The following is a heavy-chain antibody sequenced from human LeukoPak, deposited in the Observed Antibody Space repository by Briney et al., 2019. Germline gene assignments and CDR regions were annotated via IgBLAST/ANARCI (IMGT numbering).Heavy chain of an antibody. CDR1: GGSISSYY. D-gene: IGHD3-3*01. CDR2: IYYSEST. CDR3: ASMAFWSGYSPYYYGMDV. Sequence: SETLSLTCTVSGGSISSYYWSWIRQPPGKGLEWIGYIYYSESTNYNPPLKSRVTISVDTSKNQFSLKLSSVTAADTAVYYCASMAFWSGYSPYYYGMDVWGQGTTVTVSS. V-gene: IGHV4-59*01. J-gene: IGHJ6*02.